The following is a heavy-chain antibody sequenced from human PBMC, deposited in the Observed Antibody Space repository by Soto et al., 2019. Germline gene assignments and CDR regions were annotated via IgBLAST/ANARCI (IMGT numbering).Heavy chain of an antibody. V-gene: IGHV4-34*01. CDR2: INHSGST. D-gene: IGHD6-13*01. CDR3: ARPRIIGAAGMVGFQT. J-gene: IGHJ5*02. Sequence: SETLSLTCAVYGGSFSGYYWSWIRQPPGKGLEWIGEINHSGSTNYNPSLKSRVTITVYTSKNQFSLKLSSVTAADTAVYYCARPRIIGAAGMVGFQTWGQGTLVTVSS. CDR1: GGSFSGYY.